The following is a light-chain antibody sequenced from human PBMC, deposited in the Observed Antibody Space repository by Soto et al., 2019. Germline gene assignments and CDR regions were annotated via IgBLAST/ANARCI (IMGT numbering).Light chain of an antibody. CDR3: QQYGPSPSMYT. Sequence: ETVLTQSPDTLSLSPGERATLSCRATQTVSSPYLAWYQQKPGQAPRLLIYSVSSRATGIPDRFSGSGSGTDFTLTISRLEPEDFAVYYCQQYGPSPSMYTFGQGTKLEIK. CDR2: SVS. V-gene: IGKV3-20*01. CDR1: QTVSSPY. J-gene: IGKJ2*01.